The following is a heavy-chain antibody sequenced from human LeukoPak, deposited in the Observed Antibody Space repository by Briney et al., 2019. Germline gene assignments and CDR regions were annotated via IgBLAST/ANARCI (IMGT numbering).Heavy chain of an antibody. CDR2: IYTSGST. J-gene: IGHJ4*02. CDR3: AGTYCGGDCYSTNFDY. CDR1: GGSISSGSYY. V-gene: IGHV4-61*02. Sequence: SETLSLTCTVSGGSISSGSYYWSWIRQPAGKGLEWIERIYTSGSTNYNPSLKSRVTISVDTSKNQFSLKLSSVTAADTAVYYCAGTYCGGDCYSTNFDYWGQGTLVTVSS. D-gene: IGHD2-21*02.